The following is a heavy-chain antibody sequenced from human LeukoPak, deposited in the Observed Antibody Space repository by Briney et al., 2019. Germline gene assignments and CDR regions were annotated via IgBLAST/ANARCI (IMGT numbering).Heavy chain of an antibody. D-gene: IGHD6-19*01. CDR2: IYHSGST. V-gene: IGHV4-30-2*01. CDR3: ARDHIAVAGTYYFDY. J-gene: IGHJ4*02. CDR1: GGSISSGGYY. Sequence: TLSLTCTVSGGSISSGGYYWSWIRQPPGKGLEWIGYIYHSGSTYYNPSLKSRVTISVDRSKNQFSLKLSSVTAADTAVYYCARDHIAVAGTYYFDYWGQGTLVTVSS.